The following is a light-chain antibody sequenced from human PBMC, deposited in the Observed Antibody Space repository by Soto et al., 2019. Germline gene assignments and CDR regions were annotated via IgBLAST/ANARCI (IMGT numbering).Light chain of an antibody. J-gene: IGLJ1*01. CDR3: SSYAGSLYV. CDR2: EVN. CDR1: SSDVGGYNY. V-gene: IGLV2-8*01. Sequence: QSVLTQPPSASGSPGQSVTISCTGTSSDVGGYNYVSWYQQHPGKAPKLMIYEVNKRPSGVPDRFSGSKSGNTASPTVSGLQAEDEADYYCSSYAGSLYVFGTGTKLTVL.